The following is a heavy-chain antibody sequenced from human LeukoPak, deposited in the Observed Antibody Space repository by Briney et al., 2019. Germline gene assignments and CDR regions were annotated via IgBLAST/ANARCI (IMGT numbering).Heavy chain of an antibody. CDR2: SNPSGGST. D-gene: IGHD6-13*01. CDR3: ARDSGMKKPLDYFDY. CDR1: GYIFTSYY. V-gene: IGHV1-46*03. Sequence: SVPDSRKATGYIFTSYYMHWVRPPPGPGLEWMGISNPSGGSTSYTQKFQGRVDMTRDTSTSTVYMELSSLRSEDTAVYYCARDSGMKKPLDYFDYWGQGTLVTVSS. J-gene: IGHJ4*02.